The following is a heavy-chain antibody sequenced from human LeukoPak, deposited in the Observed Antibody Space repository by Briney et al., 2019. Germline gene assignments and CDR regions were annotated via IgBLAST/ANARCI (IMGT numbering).Heavy chain of an antibody. Sequence: PGGSRRLSCAASGFTFSSYEMNWVRQAPGKGPEWVSYISSGGGTIYYANSVKGRFTISRDNAKNSLYLQMNSLLAEDTAVYYCASSTGDGNAFDIWGQGTMVTVSS. CDR1: GFTFSSYE. D-gene: IGHD7-27*01. CDR2: ISSGGGTI. J-gene: IGHJ3*02. V-gene: IGHV3-48*03. CDR3: ASSTGDGNAFDI.